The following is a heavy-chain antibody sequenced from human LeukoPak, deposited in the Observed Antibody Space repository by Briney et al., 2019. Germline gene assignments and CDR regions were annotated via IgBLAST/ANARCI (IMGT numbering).Heavy chain of an antibody. CDR1: GFTFSSYW. V-gene: IGHV3-74*01. D-gene: IGHD6-13*01. CDR2: INSDGSST. J-gene: IGHJ4*02. Sequence: GSLRLSCAASGFTFSSYWMHWVRQVPGKGLVWVSRINSDGSSTSYADPVKGRFTISRDNAKNSLYLQMNSLRAEDTAVYYCARSRIYSSSWYICEWGQGTLVTVSS. CDR3: ARSRIYSSSWYICE.